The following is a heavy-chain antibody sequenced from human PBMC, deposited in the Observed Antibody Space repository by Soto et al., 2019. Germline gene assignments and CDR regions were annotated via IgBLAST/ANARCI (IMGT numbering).Heavy chain of an antibody. J-gene: IGHJ1*01. Sequence: QPGGSLRLSCAASGFTFSSYGMHWVRQAPGKGLEWVAVISYDGSNKYYADSVKGRFTISRDNSKNTLYLQMNSLRAEDTAVYYCAKDWGYDSSGYYFLVPPPQHWGQGTLVTVSS. CDR3: AKDWGYDSSGYYFLVPPPQH. V-gene: IGHV3-30*18. D-gene: IGHD3-22*01. CDR1: GFTFSSYG. CDR2: ISYDGSNK.